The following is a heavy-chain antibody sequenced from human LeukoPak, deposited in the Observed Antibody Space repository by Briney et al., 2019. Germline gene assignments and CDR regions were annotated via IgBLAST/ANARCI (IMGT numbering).Heavy chain of an antibody. CDR3: ARDFTSGWYVFDY. CDR2: ISSSSSDI. J-gene: IGHJ4*02. CDR1: GFTFSSYS. D-gene: IGHD6-19*01. V-gene: IGHV3-21*01. Sequence: PGGSLRLSCAASGFTFSSYSMNWVRQAPGKGLEWVSSISSSSSDIYYADSVKGRFTISRDNAKNSLYLQMNSLRAEDTAGYYRARDFTSGWYVFDYWGQGTLVTVSS.